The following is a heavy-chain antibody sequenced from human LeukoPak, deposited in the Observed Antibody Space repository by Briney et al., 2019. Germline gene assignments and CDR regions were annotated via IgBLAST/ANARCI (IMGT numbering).Heavy chain of an antibody. CDR3: VSSLYDSSGYYYYGMDV. Sequence: KPSETLSLTCAVYGGSFSGYYWSWIRQPPGKGLEWIGEINHSGSTNYNPSLKSRVTISVDTSKNQFSLKLSSVTAADTAVYYCVSSLYDSSGYYYYGMDVWGQGTTVTVSS. V-gene: IGHV4-34*01. CDR1: GGSFSGYY. J-gene: IGHJ6*02. CDR2: INHSGST. D-gene: IGHD3-22*01.